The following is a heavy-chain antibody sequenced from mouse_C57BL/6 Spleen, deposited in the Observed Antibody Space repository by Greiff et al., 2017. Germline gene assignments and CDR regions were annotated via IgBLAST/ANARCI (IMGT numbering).Heavy chain of an antibody. V-gene: IGHV7-3*01. CDR2: ISNKANGYTT. CDR1: GFTFTDYY. J-gene: IGHJ3*01. CDR3: ARSDDGAWFAY. Sequence: DVQLVESGGGLVQPGGSLSLSCAASGFTFTDYYMSWVRQPPGKALEWLGFISNKANGYTTEYSASVKGRFTISRDNSQSILYLQMNALRAEDIATYYCARSDDGAWFAYWGQGTLVTVSA. D-gene: IGHD2-12*01.